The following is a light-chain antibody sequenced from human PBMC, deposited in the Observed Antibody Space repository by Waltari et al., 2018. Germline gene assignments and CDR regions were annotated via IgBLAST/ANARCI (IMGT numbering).Light chain of an antibody. CDR3: QQYYTTPYT. J-gene: IGKJ2*01. CDR1: QPILHTSNNEIS. Sequence: DVVMTQSPDSLTVSLGERATINCKSSQPILHTSNNEISLTGYQQKPGQPPRLLIYWASSRASGVPDRFSGSGSGTDFTLTISSLQAEDVAVYYCQQYYTTPYTFGQGTKLEIK. V-gene: IGKV4-1*01. CDR2: WAS.